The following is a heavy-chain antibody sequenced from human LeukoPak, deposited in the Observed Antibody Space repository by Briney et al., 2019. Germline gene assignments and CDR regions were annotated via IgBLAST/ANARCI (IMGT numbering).Heavy chain of an antibody. CDR1: GASITTFS. D-gene: IGHD6-13*01. CDR3: ARDMVSTWPYFYSYYYMDV. J-gene: IGHJ6*03. V-gene: IGHV4-4*07. Sequence: SETLSLTCTVSGASITTFSWNWIRQPAGKGLEWIGRIHGNGSTNYNPSLKSRVTMSLDTSKSQFSLKLPSVTAADTALYYCARDMVSTWPYFYSYYYMDVWGQGTTVAVSS. CDR2: IHGNGST.